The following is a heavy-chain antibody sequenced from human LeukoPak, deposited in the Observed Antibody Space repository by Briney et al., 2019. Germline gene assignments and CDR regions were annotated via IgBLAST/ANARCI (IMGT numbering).Heavy chain of an antibody. J-gene: IGHJ4*02. Sequence: AGGSLRLSCAASGFTFSSYAMHWVRQAPGKGLEYVSAISSNGGSTYYANSVKGRFTISRDNSKNTLYLQMGSLRAEDMAVYYCARIQARGGYFDYWGQGTLVTVSS. V-gene: IGHV3-64*01. CDR1: GFTFSSYA. CDR3: ARIQARGGYFDY. D-gene: IGHD3-10*01. CDR2: ISSNGGST.